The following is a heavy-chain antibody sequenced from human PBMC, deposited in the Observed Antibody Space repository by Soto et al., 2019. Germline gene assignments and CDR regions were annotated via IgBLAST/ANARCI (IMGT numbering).Heavy chain of an antibody. J-gene: IGHJ4*02. CDR1: GGTFSSYT. D-gene: IGHD3-22*01. CDR2: IIPILGIA. V-gene: IGHV1-69*02. Sequence: ASVKVSCKASGGTFSSYTISWVRQAPGQGLEWMGRIIPILGIANYAQKFQGRVTITADKSTSTAYMELSSLRSEDTAVYYCARLYYYDSSGYSPLDYWGQGTLVTVSS. CDR3: ARLYYYDSSGYSPLDY.